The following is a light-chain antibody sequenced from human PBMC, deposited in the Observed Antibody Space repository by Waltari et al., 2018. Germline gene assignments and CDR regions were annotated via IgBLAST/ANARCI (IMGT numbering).Light chain of an antibody. CDR3: AAWDDSLKGYV. CDR1: RSNIGINT. V-gene: IGLV1-44*01. J-gene: IGLJ1*01. Sequence: QSVLTQPPSASGTPGQRVTISCSGSRSNIGINTVNWYQQLPGAAPRLLMYSNNQRPSGVPDRVSGSKSGTSASLAISGLQSEDEADYYCAAWDDSLKGYVFGTGTTVTVL. CDR2: SNN.